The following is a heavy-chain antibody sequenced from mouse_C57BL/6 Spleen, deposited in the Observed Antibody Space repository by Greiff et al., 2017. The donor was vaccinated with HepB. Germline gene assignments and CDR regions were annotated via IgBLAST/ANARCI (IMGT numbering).Heavy chain of an antibody. V-gene: IGHV1-64*01. D-gene: IGHD1-1*01. Sequence: VQLQQPGAELVKPGASVKLSCKASGYTFTSYWMHWVKQRPGQGLEWIGMIHPNSGSTNYNEKFKSKATLTVDKSSSTAYMQLSSLTSEDSAVYYCARVYGSSPYYAMDYWGQGTSVTVSS. CDR1: GYTFTSYW. CDR2: IHPNSGST. CDR3: ARVYGSSPYYAMDY. J-gene: IGHJ4*01.